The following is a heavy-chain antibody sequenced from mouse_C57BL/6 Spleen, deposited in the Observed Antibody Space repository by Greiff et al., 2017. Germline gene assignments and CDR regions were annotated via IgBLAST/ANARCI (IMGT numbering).Heavy chain of an antibody. V-gene: IGHV3-6*01. Sequence: EVQLQQSGPGLVKPSQSLSLTCSVTGYSITSGYYWNWIRQFPGNKLEWMGYISYDGSNNYNPSLKNRISITRDTSKNQFFLKLNSVTTEDTATYYCARDGYLDAMDYWGQGTSVTVSS. CDR3: ARDGYLDAMDY. J-gene: IGHJ4*01. CDR1: GYSITSGYY. D-gene: IGHD2-2*01. CDR2: ISYDGSN.